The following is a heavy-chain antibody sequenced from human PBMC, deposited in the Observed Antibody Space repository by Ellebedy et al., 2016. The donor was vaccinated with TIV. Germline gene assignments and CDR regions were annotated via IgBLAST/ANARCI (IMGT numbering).Heavy chain of an antibody. CDR2: INPSGGST. V-gene: IGHV1-46*01. CDR1: GYTFTSYY. J-gene: IGHJ4*02. Sequence: ASVKVSCXASGYTFTSYYMHWLRQAPGQGLEWMGIINPSGGSTSYAQKFQGRVTMTRDTSTSTVYMELISLRSEDTAVYYCARDNPGYSYGFDYWGQGTLVTVSS. CDR3: ARDNPGYSYGFDY. D-gene: IGHD5-18*01.